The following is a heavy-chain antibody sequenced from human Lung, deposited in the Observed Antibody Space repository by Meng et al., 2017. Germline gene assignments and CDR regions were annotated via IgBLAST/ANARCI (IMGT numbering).Heavy chain of an antibody. J-gene: IGHJ4*02. Sequence: QRGGEGRLRPSETLSLTCVVSGGSFSDYYWSWIRQPPGKGLEWIGEINHSGSTNYNPSLESRATISVDTSQNNLSLKLSSVTAADSAVYYCARGPTTMAHDFDYWGQGTLVTVSS. CDR3: ARGPTTMAHDFDY. CDR1: GGSFSDYY. D-gene: IGHD4-11*01. CDR2: INHSGST. V-gene: IGHV4-34*01.